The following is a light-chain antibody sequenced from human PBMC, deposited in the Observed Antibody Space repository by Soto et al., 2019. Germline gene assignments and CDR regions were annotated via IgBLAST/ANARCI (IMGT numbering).Light chain of an antibody. CDR1: SSDVGRYDY. Sequence: QSALTQPRSVSASPGQSVTISCTGTSSDVGRYDYVSWYQQHPGKAPKLIVYDVTERPSGVPDRFPGSKSGNTASLTISGLQAEDEADYSCCSFAGSYSYVFGTGTKVTV. J-gene: IGLJ1*01. CDR2: DVT. V-gene: IGLV2-11*01. CDR3: CSFAGSYSYV.